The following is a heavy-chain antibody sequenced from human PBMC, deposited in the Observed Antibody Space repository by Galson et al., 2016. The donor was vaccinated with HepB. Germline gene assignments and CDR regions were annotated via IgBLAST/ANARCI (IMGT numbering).Heavy chain of an antibody. CDR2: IFSVDAT. CDR3: EGYSDPFDI. CDR1: GFTVSGKY. Sequence: SLRLSCAASGFTVSGKYKSWARQAPGKGLEWVAVIFSVDATYYRDSVKGRFTISRDNSKNTLYLQMNNLRAEDTAVYYCEGYSDPFDIWGQGTMVTVSS. D-gene: IGHD3-22*01. J-gene: IGHJ3*02. V-gene: IGHV3-53*01.